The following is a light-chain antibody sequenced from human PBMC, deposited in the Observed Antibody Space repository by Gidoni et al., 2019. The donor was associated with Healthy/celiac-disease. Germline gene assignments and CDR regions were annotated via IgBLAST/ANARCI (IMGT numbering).Light chain of an antibody. CDR1: QGMSRY. CDR3: QQYYSNPT. CDR2: AAS. V-gene: IGKV1-8*01. J-gene: IGKJ3*01. Sequence: AIRMTQSPSSFSASTGDRVTITCRASQGMSRYLAWYQQKPGKAPKLLIYAASTLQSGVPSRFSGSGSGTDFTLTISCLQSEDFATYYCQQYYSNPTFGPGTKVDIK.